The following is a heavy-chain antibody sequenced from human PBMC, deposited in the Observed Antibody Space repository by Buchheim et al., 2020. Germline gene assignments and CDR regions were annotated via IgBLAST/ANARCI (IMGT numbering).Heavy chain of an antibody. D-gene: IGHD3-22*01. V-gene: IGHV3-7*01. CDR2: ITQDGSEK. CDR1: GFTFSSSW. J-gene: IGHJ4*02. CDR3: AGDPTRPNYQDRSGYYNY. Sequence: EVQLVESGGGLVQPGGSLRLSCAASGFTFSSSWMRWVRQAPGKGLEWVANITQDGSEKYYVDSVKGRFTISRDNAKNSLYLQMDSLRAEDTAVYYCAGDPTRPNYQDRSGYYNYWGQGTL.